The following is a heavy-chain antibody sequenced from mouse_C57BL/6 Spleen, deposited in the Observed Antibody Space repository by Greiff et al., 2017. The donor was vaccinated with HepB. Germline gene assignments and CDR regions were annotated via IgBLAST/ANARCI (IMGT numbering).Heavy chain of an antibody. CDR2: INPNYGTT. CDR1: GYSFTDYN. J-gene: IGHJ2*01. Sequence: VHVKQSGPELVKPGASVKISCKASGYSFTDYNMNWVKQSNGKSLEWIGVINPNYGTTSYNQKFKGKATLTVDQSSSTAYMQLNSLTSEDSAVYYCARSRGSSYYFDYWGQGTTLTVSS. CDR3: ARSRGSSYYFDY. D-gene: IGHD1-1*01. V-gene: IGHV1-39*01.